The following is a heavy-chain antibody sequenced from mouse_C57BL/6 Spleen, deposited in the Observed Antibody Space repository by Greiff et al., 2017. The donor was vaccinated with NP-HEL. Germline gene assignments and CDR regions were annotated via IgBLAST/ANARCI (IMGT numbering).Heavy chain of an antibody. CDR1: GYTFTSYW. CDR2: INPGSGGT. D-gene: IGHD2-1*01. J-gene: IGHJ1*03. CDR3: ARNYGKYGYVEV. Sequence: QVQLQQPGAELVKPGASVKMSCKASGYTFTSYWITWVKQRPGQGLEWIGDINPGSGGTNYNEKFKSKATLTVEPTSSTAYMQLSSLTSEDSAVYYCARNYGKYGYVEVWGTGTTVTVSS. V-gene: IGHV1-55*01.